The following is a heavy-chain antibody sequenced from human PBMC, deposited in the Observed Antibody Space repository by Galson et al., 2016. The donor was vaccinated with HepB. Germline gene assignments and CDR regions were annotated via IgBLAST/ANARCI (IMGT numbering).Heavy chain of an antibody. J-gene: IGHJ6*04. D-gene: IGHD6-25*01. CDR2: TSYDGRTK. CDR1: GLTFNKYS. CDR3: ATSIGMIAATITFGMDV. V-gene: IGHV3-30*17. Sequence: SLRLSCAASGLTFNKYSVHWVRQAPHKGLEWVAATSYDGRTKLYGDSVKGRLTISRDNSKSTVFLQMDSLRHEDTAVYYCATSIGMIAATITFGMDVWGKGSTVSVSS.